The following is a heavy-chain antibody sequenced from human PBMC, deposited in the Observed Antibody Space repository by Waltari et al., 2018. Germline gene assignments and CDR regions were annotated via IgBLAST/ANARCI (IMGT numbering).Heavy chain of an antibody. J-gene: IGHJ5*02. CDR3: ARDGVSVDTAMVSTAYNWFDP. CDR2: IIPIFGTA. D-gene: IGHD5-18*01. V-gene: IGHV1-69*01. Sequence: QVQLVQSGAEVKKPGSSVKVSCKASGGTFSSYAISWVLQAPGQGLEWMGGIIPIFGTANYAQKFQGRVTITADESTSTAYMELSSLRSEDTAVYYCARDGVSVDTAMVSTAYNWFDPWGQGTLVTVSS. CDR1: GGTFSSYA.